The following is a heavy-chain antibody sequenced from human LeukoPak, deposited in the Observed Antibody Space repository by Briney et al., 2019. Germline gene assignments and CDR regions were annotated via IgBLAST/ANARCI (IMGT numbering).Heavy chain of an antibody. V-gene: IGHV3-30*18. CDR3: AKDLEQLYYFDY. Sequence: GGSLRLSCAASGLTFSSYGMHWVRQAPGKGLEWVAVISYDGSNKYYADSVKGRFTISRDNSKNTLYLQMNSLRAEDTAVYYCAKDLEQLYYFDYWGQGTLVTVSS. D-gene: IGHD6-6*01. CDR2: ISYDGSNK. J-gene: IGHJ4*02. CDR1: GLTFSSYG.